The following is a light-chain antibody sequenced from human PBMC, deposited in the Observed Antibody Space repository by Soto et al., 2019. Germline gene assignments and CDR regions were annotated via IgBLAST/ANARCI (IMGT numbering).Light chain of an antibody. Sequence: SYELTQPLSVSVALGQTARITCGGNNIGSKNVHWYQQKPGQAPVLVIYRDSNRPSGIPERFSGSNSGNTATLTISRAQAGDEADYYCQVWDSPRVFGGGTQLTVL. CDR1: NIGSKN. CDR3: QVWDSPRV. V-gene: IGLV3-9*01. J-gene: IGLJ3*02. CDR2: RDS.